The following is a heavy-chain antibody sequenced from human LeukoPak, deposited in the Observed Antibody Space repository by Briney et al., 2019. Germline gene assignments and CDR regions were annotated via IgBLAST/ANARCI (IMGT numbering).Heavy chain of an antibody. CDR3: AKSGTRWELLSYFDY. CDR2: ISYDGSNK. V-gene: IGHV3-30*18. D-gene: IGHD1-26*01. CDR1: GFTFGSYG. J-gene: IGHJ4*02. Sequence: GGSLRLSCAASGFTFGSYGMHWVRQAPGKGLEWVAVISYDGSNKYYADSVKGRFTISRDNSKNTLYLQMNSLGAEDTAVYYCAKSGTRWELLSYFDYWGQGTLVTVSS.